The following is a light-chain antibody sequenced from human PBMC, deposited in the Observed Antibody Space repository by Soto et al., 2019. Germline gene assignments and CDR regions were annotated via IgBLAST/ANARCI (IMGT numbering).Light chain of an antibody. CDR1: QSISSY. CDR3: QQSYSTPLT. Sequence: DIQMTQSPSSLSASVGYRVTITCRASQSISSYLNWHQQKPGKAPKLLLYAASSLQSGVPSRFSGSGSGTDFTLTITSLQHEDFATYYCQQSYSTPLTFGAGTKADIK. V-gene: IGKV1-39*01. J-gene: IGKJ4*01. CDR2: AAS.